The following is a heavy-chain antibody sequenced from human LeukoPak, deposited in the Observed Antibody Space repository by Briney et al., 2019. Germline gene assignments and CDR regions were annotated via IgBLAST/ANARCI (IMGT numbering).Heavy chain of an antibody. V-gene: IGHV1-2*02. CDR3: ARAIQDTTTIIYFDY. CDR1: GYSFTAFY. Sequence: ASVKVSCKASGYSFTAFYLHWVRQAPGQGLEWMGWIHPRSGDTTYAQKFQGRVTLTRDTSISTAYMDLSSLRSDDTAVYYCARAIQDTTTIIYFDYWGQGTLVTVSS. D-gene: IGHD5-18*01. J-gene: IGHJ4*02. CDR2: IHPRSGDT.